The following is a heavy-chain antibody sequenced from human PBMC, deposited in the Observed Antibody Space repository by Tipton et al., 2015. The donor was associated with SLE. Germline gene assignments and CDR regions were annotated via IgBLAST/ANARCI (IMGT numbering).Heavy chain of an antibody. CDR3: ARDPKY. CDR2: ISYTETT. V-gene: IGHV4-59*12. J-gene: IGHJ4*02. CDR1: GGSISGYH. Sequence: TLSLTCTVSGGSISGYHWSWLRQPPGKGLEWIGYISYTETTKYNPFLRSRVTISADTSKDQFSLKLTSVTAADTAVYYCARDPKYWGQGTLVTVSS.